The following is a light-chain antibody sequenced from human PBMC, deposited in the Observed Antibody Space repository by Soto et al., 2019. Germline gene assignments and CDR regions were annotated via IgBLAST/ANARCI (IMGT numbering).Light chain of an antibody. J-gene: IGLJ7*01. CDR3: SAWDDSLSGVV. V-gene: IGLV1-47*02. CDR2: SNN. Sequence: QSVLTQPPSASGTPGQRVTISCSGSSSNIGSNYVYWYQQLPGTAPKLLIYSNNQRPSGVPDRFSGSKSVTSASLAISGLRSADEADYYCSAWDDSLSGVVFGGGTQLTVL. CDR1: SSNIGSNY.